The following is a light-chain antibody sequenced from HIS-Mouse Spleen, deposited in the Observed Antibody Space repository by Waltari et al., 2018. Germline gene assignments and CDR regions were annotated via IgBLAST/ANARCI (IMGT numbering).Light chain of an antibody. CDR3: QSYDSSLSGSHVV. CDR1: SSNIGAGYD. J-gene: IGLJ2*01. Sequence: QSVLTQPPSVSGAPGQRVTIPCTGSSSNIGAGYDVHWSQQLPGTAPKLLIYGNSNRPSGVPDRFSGSKSGTSASLAITGLQAEDEADYYCQSYDSSLSGSHVVFGGGTKLTVL. V-gene: IGLV1-40*01. CDR2: GNS.